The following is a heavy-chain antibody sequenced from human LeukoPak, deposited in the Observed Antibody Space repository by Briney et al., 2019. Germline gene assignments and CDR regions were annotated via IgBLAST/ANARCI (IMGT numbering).Heavy chain of an antibody. CDR1: GFTFSSYE. D-gene: IGHD2-2*02. Sequence: PGRSLRLSCAASGFTFSSYEMNWVRQAPGKGLEWVAYISSSGSTKYYADSVKGRFTISRDNAKNSLYLQMNSLRAEDTAVYYCATDRDCSGTSCYTGAFRYYYYYGMDVWGQGTTVTVSS. CDR3: ATDRDCSGTSCYTGAFRYYYYYGMDV. J-gene: IGHJ6*02. CDR2: ISSSGSTK. V-gene: IGHV3-48*03.